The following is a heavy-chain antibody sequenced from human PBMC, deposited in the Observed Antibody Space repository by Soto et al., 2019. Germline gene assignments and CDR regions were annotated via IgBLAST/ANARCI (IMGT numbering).Heavy chain of an antibody. CDR3: ARRKERSGPYYLDY. CDR2: MNPNTGNT. CDR1: GYTFAPYD. J-gene: IGHJ4*02. Sequence: QVQLVQSGAEVMKPGASVKVSCKSAGYTFAPYDFAWVRQATGKGLEWMGWMNPNTGNTGYAQAFRGRVTMTRNTSITTAYMELSSLRSEDTAVYFCARRKERSGPYYLDYWGQGTLVTVSS. D-gene: IGHD6-25*01. V-gene: IGHV1-8*01.